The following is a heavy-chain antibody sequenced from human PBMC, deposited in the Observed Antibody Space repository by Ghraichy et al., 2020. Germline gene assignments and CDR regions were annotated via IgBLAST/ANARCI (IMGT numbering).Heavy chain of an antibody. D-gene: IGHD4-17*01. CDR1: GGCVSSRDYY. V-gene: IGHV4-39*01. J-gene: IGHJ3*02. Sequence: GGCVSSRDYYWGWIRQPPGKGLEWIGTIYYSGSTDYNPSLKSRVTISVDTSKNQFSLKVSSVTAADTAVYHCARRPDYGDYIRSPGAFDIWGQGTMVTVSS. CDR3: ARRPDYGDYIRSPGAFDI. CDR2: IYYSGST.